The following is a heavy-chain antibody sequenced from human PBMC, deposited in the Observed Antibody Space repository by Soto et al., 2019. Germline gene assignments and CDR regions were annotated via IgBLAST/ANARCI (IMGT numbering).Heavy chain of an antibody. CDR3: ANPYIAVAGLYDCDI. Sequence: QGQLQQGGAGLLKPSETLSLTCAVYGGSFSGYYWIWIRQPPGKGLEWIGEITHSGSTNYNPSLKNRVTISVDTSKNQFSLKLSSVTAADTAVYYCANPYIAVAGLYDCDIWGQGTMVTVSS. D-gene: IGHD6-19*01. CDR2: ITHSGST. J-gene: IGHJ3*02. V-gene: IGHV4-34*01. CDR1: GGSFSGYY.